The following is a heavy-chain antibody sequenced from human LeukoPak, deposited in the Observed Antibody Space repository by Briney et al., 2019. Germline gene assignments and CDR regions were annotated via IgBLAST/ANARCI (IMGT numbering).Heavy chain of an antibody. J-gene: IGHJ3*02. CDR1: GGSFSGYY. CDR2: INHSGST. CDR3: ARGAPDAFDI. V-gene: IGHV4-34*01. Sequence: SETPSLTCAVYGGSFSGYYWSWIRQPPWKGLEWIGEINHSGSTNYNPSLKSRVTISLDTSKNQFSLKLRSVTAADTAVYYCARGAPDAFDIWGQGTMVTVSS.